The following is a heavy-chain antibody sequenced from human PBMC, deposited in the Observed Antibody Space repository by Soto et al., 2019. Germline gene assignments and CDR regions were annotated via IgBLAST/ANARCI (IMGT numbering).Heavy chain of an antibody. CDR2: IKQDGSEK. Sequence: GGSLRLSCAASGFTFSSYWMSWVRQAPGKGLEWVANIKQDGSEKYYVDSVKGRFTISRDNAKNSLYLQMNSLRAEDTAVYYCARTGKSYYYDSSGPPGYMDVWGKGTTVTVSS. V-gene: IGHV3-7*05. CDR3: ARTGKSYYYDSSGPPGYMDV. J-gene: IGHJ6*03. D-gene: IGHD3-22*01. CDR1: GFTFSSYW.